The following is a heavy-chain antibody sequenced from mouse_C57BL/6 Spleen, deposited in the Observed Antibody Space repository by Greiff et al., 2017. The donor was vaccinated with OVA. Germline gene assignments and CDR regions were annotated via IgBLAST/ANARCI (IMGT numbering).Heavy chain of an antibody. CDR1: GFTFSDYG. CDR3: ARSLTGLYYAMDY. V-gene: IGHV5-17*01. J-gene: IGHJ4*01. CDR2: ISSGSSTI. Sequence: EVKVVESGGGLVKPGGSLKLSCAASGFTFSDYGMHWVRQAPEKGLEWVAYISSGSSTIYYADTVKGRFTISRDNAKNTLFLQMTSLRSEDTAMYYCARSLTGLYYAMDYWGQGTSVTVSS. D-gene: IGHD4-1*01.